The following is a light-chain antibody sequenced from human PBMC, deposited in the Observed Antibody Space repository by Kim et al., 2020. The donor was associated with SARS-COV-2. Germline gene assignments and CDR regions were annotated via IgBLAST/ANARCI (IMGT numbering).Light chain of an antibody. V-gene: IGLV3-1*01. CDR1: KWEDKY. CDR3: QAWDSSTAV. J-gene: IGLJ1*01. Sequence: VSLGPTASISCYREKWEDKYACGYQQKPGQAPILVIYQDSKRTSGIPERFSGSNSENTATLTISGTQAMDEADYCCQAWDSSTAVFGTGTKVTVL. CDR2: QDS.